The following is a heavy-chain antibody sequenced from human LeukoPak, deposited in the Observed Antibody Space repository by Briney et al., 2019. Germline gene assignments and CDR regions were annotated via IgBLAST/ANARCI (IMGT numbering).Heavy chain of an antibody. Sequence: RGSLRLSCAPSRFTSKIYNTNWVRQAPREGLEWVSSISSRSSHVNYADSVKGRFTISRDDAKNSMYLQMNSLRAENTAVYYCAKGYGILTSYSPPHDWGQGTLVTVSS. J-gene: IGHJ4*02. CDR2: ISSRSSHV. D-gene: IGHD3-9*01. V-gene: IGHV3-21*01. CDR3: AKGYGILTSYSPPHD. CDR1: RFTSKIYN.